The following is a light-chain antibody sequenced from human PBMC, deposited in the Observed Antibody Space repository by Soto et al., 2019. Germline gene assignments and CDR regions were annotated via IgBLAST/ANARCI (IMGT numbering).Light chain of an antibody. CDR2: GAS. CDR3: QQYAGSPQT. V-gene: IGKV3-15*01. CDR1: QSVSSN. Sequence: EIVRTQSPAMLAASPGERVNLSCRASQSVSSNLALFQQKPGQAPSLLIYGASTRATGIPARFSGTGSGTDFTLTISRLEPEDFAVYYCQQYAGSPQTFGQGTRLEIK. J-gene: IGKJ5*01.